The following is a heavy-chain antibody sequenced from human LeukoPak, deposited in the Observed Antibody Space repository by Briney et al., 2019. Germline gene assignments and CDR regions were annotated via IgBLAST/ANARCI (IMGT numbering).Heavy chain of an antibody. Sequence: SETLSLTCTVSGGSISSSSYYWGWIRQPPGKGLEWIGSIYYSGSTYYNPSLKSRVTISVDTSKNQFSLKLSSVTAADTAVYYCARPTFAKRVLPFGYWGQGTLVTVSS. D-gene: IGHD3-10*01. J-gene: IGHJ4*02. CDR3: ARPTFAKRVLPFGY. CDR1: GGSISSSSYY. V-gene: IGHV4-39*01. CDR2: IYYSGST.